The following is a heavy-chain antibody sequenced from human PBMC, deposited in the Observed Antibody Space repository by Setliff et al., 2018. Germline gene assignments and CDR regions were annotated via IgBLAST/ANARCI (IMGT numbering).Heavy chain of an antibody. J-gene: IGHJ6*03. V-gene: IGHV3-7*05. D-gene: IGHD5-18*01. CDR2: IKQDGSEK. CDR3: ARVAYSYGRYYYYYYMDV. Sequence: SGGSLRLSCAASGFTFSSHWMSWVRQAPGKGLEWVANIKQDGSEKYYVDSVKGRFTISRDNAKNSLYLQMNSLRAEDTAAYYCARVAYSYGRYYYYYYMDVWGKGTTVTVSS. CDR1: GFTFSSHW.